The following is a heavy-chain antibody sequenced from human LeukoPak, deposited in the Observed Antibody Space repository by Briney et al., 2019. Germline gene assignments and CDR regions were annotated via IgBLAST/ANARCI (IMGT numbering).Heavy chain of an antibody. J-gene: IGHJ4*02. CDR2: ISSSSSYI. D-gene: IGHD3-22*01. CDR1: GFTFSSYS. V-gene: IGHV3-21*01. CDR3: ARGPTYYYDSSGYTGFDY. Sequence: GSLRLSCAASGFTFSSYSMNWVRQAPGKGLEWVSSISSSSSYIYYADSVKGRFTISRDNAKNSLYLQMNSLRAEDTAVYYCARGPTYYYDSSGYTGFDYWGQGTLVTVSS.